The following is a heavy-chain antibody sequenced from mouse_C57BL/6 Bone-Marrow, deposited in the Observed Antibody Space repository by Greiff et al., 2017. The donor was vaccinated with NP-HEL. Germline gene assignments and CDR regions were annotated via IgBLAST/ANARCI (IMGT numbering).Heavy chain of an antibody. CDR2: INPSTGGT. D-gene: IGHD3-3*01. CDR1: GYSFTGYY. V-gene: IGHV1-42*01. Sequence: EVQLQESGPELVKPGASVKISCKASGYSFTGYYMNWVKQSPEKSLEWIGEINPSTGGTTYNQKFKAKATLTVDKSSSTAYMQLKSLTSEDSAVYYCARWTGLYYFDYWGQGTTLTVSS. CDR3: ARWTGLYYFDY. J-gene: IGHJ2*01.